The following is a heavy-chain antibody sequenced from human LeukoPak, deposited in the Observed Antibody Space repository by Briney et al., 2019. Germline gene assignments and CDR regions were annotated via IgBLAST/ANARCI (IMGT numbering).Heavy chain of an antibody. CDR3: ARGLTRYYYGMDV. D-gene: IGHD3-9*01. Sequence: SETLSLTCAVSGYSISSGYYWGWIRQPPGKGLEWIGSIYHSGSTYYNPSLKSRVTISVDTSKNQFSLKLSSVPAADTAVYYCARGLTRYYYGMDVWGKGTTVTVSS. CDR1: GYSISSGYY. J-gene: IGHJ6*04. V-gene: IGHV4-38-2*01. CDR2: IYHSGST.